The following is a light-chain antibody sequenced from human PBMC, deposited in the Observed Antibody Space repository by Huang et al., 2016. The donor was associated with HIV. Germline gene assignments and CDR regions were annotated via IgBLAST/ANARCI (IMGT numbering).Light chain of an antibody. J-gene: IGKJ5*01. V-gene: IGKV2-40*01. CDR2: TLS. Sequence: DIVMTQTPLSLPVTPGEPASISCRSSQSLLDSDDGNTYLDWYLQKPGQSPQLLIYTLSCRACGVPDRFSGSGSGTDFTLKISRVEDEDVGVYYCMQRIEFPLTFGQGTRLEIK. CDR3: MQRIEFPLT. CDR1: QSLLDSDDGNTY.